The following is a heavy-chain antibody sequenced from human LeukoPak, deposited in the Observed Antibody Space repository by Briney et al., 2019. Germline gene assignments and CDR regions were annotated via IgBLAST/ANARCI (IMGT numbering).Heavy chain of an antibody. Sequence: ASVKVSCKASGYTFTSYAMHWVRQAPGQRLEWMGWINAGNGNTKYSQKFQGRVTITRDTSASTAYMELSSLRSEDTAVYYCARGAGLRMVRGAAPFDYWGQGTLVTVSS. D-gene: IGHD3-10*01. CDR3: ARGAGLRMVRGAAPFDY. V-gene: IGHV1-3*01. J-gene: IGHJ4*02. CDR1: GYTFTSYA. CDR2: INAGNGNT.